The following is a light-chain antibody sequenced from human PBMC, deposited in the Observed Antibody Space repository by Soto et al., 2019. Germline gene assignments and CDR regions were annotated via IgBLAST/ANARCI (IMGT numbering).Light chain of an antibody. V-gene: IGKV3-15*01. CDR2: GAS. Sequence: EIVMMHSPAILSVSPGGRATLSCRASQSISDTLAWYQQKPGQAPRLLIHGASTRATSFPARFSGSGSGTDFTLTISSLQSEDFAVYYCQQYINWPRTFGQGTKVDIK. CDR1: QSISDT. J-gene: IGKJ1*01. CDR3: QQYINWPRT.